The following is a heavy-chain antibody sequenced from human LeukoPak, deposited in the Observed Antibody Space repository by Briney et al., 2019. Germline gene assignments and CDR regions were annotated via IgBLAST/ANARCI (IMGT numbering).Heavy chain of an antibody. J-gene: IGHJ4*02. CDR2: IYSGGST. CDR1: GFTVSSNY. Sequence: PGGSLRLSCAASGFTVSSNYMSWVRQAPGKGLEWVSVIYSGGSTYYADSVKGRFTISRDNSKNTLYLQMNSLRAEDTAVYYCARDGIAVAGTFVYWGQGTLVTVSS. V-gene: IGHV3-53*01. CDR3: ARDGIAVAGTFVY. D-gene: IGHD6-19*01.